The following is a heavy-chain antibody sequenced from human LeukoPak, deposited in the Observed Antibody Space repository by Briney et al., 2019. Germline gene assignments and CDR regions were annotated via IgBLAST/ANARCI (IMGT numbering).Heavy chain of an antibody. J-gene: IGHJ4*02. V-gene: IGHV3-30-3*01. Sequence: GGSLRLSCAASGFTFSTYAMHGVRQTPGKGLEWVAITSYDGSDEHYTDSVKGRFTISRDNSMNTLYLQMNSLRSEDTAVYYCARSDSSSWHLFDYWGQGTLVTVSS. CDR2: TSYDGSDE. CDR1: GFTFSTYA. D-gene: IGHD6-13*01. CDR3: ARSDSSSWHLFDY.